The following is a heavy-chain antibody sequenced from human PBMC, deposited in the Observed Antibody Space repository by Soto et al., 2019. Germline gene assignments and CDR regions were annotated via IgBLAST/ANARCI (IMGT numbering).Heavy chain of an antibody. Sequence: PSQTLSLTCAISGDSVSSNSVAWNWIRQSPSRGLEWLGRTYYRSKWSNDYAVPVESRITINPDTSKNQFSLQLDSVTPEDTAVYYCARDSPGYGDYVLIDYWGQGTRVTVSS. J-gene: IGHJ4*02. D-gene: IGHD4-17*01. CDR2: TYYRSKWSN. CDR1: GDSVSSNSVA. CDR3: ARDSPGYGDYVLIDY. V-gene: IGHV6-1*01.